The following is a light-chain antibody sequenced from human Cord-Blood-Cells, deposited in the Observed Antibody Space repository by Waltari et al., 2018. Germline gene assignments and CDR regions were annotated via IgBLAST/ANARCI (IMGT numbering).Light chain of an antibody. CDR1: QCVLYSSNNKND. CDR3: QQYYSTPIT. Sequence: DIMMTQSPDSLAVSLGELATINCKSTQCVLYSSNNKNDLAWYQQKPGQPPKLLIYCASTRESCVPDRFSGSESGTDFTLTISSVQAEDVAVYYCQQYYSTPITFGGGTKVEIK. CDR2: CAS. V-gene: IGKV4-1*01. J-gene: IGKJ4*01.